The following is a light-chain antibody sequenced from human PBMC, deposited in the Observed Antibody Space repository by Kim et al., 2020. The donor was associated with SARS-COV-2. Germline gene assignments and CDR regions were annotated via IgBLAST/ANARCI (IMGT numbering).Light chain of an antibody. CDR1: QDISNW. CDR3: QQANNFPYT. V-gene: IGKV1D-12*01. J-gene: IGKJ2*01. Sequence: DIQMTQSPSSVSASVGDRVTITCRASQDISNWLAWYQQKPGKAPKVLIYAASNLQSGVPSRFSGSGSGTDFTLTISSLQPEDFATYYCQQANNFPYTFGQGTKLEI. CDR2: AAS.